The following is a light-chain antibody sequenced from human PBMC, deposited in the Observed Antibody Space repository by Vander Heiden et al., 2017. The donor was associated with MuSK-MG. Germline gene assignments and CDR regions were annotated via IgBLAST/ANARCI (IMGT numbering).Light chain of an antibody. CDR2: NAS. CDR1: KHVGDY. V-gene: IGKV3-11*01. Sequence: EVVLTQSLRTLSSSPGETSTLSGRAGKHVGDYLAWSKQRPGQAPRLLISNASKRDPAIPGRFSGSGSETDFTLTIRNLDSEDFALYFCQQCGSRPLSFGDGTKV. CDR3: QQCGSRPLS. J-gene: IGKJ4*01.